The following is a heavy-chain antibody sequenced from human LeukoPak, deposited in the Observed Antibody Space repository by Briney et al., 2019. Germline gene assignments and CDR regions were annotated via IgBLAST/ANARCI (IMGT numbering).Heavy chain of an antibody. J-gene: IGHJ6*03. V-gene: IGHV3-23*01. CDR3: ATPGQLVFYYNMDV. CDR1: GFTFSSYA. CDR2: ISDSGGST. D-gene: IGHD6-13*01. Sequence: GGSLRLSCAASGFTFSSYAMSWVRQAPGKGLEWVSGISDSGGSTYYADSVKGRFTISRDNSKNTLYLQMNSLGAEDTAVYFCATPGQLVFYYNMDVWGKGTTVIVSS.